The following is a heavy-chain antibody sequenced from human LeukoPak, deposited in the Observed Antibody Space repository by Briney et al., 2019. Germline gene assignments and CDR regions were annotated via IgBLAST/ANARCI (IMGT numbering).Heavy chain of an antibody. Sequence: ASVKVSCKASGYTFTSYAISWVPQAPGQGLEWMGWISAYNGNTNYAQKLQGRVTMTTDTSTSTAYMELRSLRSDDTAVYYCARGRFGESPLDYWGQGTLVTVSS. V-gene: IGHV1-18*01. D-gene: IGHD3-10*01. CDR2: ISAYNGNT. CDR1: GYTFTSYA. J-gene: IGHJ4*02. CDR3: ARGRFGESPLDY.